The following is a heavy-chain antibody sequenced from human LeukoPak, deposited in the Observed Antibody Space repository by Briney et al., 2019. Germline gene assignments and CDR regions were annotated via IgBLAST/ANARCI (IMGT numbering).Heavy chain of an antibody. V-gene: IGHV3-33*06. J-gene: IGHJ4*02. CDR2: IWYDGSNE. D-gene: IGHD4/OR15-4a*01. CDR1: GFTFSRNG. CDR3: AKDRDYIMGIVDY. Sequence: GGSLRHSCAASGFTFSRNGMHWVRQAPGKGLEWVAVIWYDGSNEYYADSVKGRFTVSRDNSKNTMYLQMNSLRAEDTAVYYCAKDRDYIMGIVDYWGQGTLVTVSS.